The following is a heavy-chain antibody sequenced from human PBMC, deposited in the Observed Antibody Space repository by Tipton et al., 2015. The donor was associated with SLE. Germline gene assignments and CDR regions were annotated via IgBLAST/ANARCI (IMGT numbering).Heavy chain of an antibody. CDR3: ARVGAASGARYFDP. D-gene: IGHD3-16*01. CDR2: IFYSGST. Sequence: TLSLTCTVSGDSIISGAYYWSWVRQHPGGGLEWLAYIFYSGSTYYNPSLKSRLNISVDRSNNQFSLKLTSVTAADTAVYYCARVGAASGARYFDPWGQGMLVTVSS. J-gene: IGHJ5*02. V-gene: IGHV4-31*03. CDR1: GDSIISGAYY.